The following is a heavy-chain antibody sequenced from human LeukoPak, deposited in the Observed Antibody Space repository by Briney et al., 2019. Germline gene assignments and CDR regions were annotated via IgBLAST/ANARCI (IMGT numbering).Heavy chain of an antibody. CDR1: GFPFSSYG. CDR3: AKMGTDGGSYLDY. Sequence: HPGGSLRLSCAASGFPFSSYGMHWVRQSPGKGLEWVAFIRYDESNKYYADSVKGRLTISRDNSKNTLYLQMNSLRADDTAVYYCAKMGTDGGSYLDYWGQGTLVTVSS. CDR2: IRYDESNK. V-gene: IGHV3-30*02. J-gene: IGHJ4*02. D-gene: IGHD2-8*01.